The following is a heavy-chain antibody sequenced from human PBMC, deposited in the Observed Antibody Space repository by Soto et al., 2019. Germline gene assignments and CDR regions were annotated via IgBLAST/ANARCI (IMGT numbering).Heavy chain of an antibody. CDR3: ARLGIVVVGPSTKNWFDP. J-gene: IGHJ5*02. CDR2: IYYSGST. D-gene: IGHD2-15*01. CDR1: GGSISSYD. V-gene: IGHV4-59*08. Sequence: SDTLSLTCTVSGGSISSYDWSWIRQPPGKGLEGIGYIYYSGSTNYNPALKSRGTISVDTSKNQFSLKLSSVTAADTAVYYCARLGIVVVGPSTKNWFDPWGQGTLVTVSS.